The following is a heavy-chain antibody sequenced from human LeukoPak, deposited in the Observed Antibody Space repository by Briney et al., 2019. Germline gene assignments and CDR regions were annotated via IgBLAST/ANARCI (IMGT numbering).Heavy chain of an antibody. Sequence: SVKVSCKTSGGTFSNYAISWVRQAPGQGLEWMGGIIPVFDTPIYAQNFQGRVTITADESTSTVYMELSSLRSEDTAVYFCASTDYYDSRGYGGSFAIWGQGTMVTVSS. CDR1: GGTFSNYA. D-gene: IGHD3-22*01. J-gene: IGHJ3*02. V-gene: IGHV1-69*13. CDR3: ASTDYYDSRGYGGSFAI. CDR2: IIPVFDTP.